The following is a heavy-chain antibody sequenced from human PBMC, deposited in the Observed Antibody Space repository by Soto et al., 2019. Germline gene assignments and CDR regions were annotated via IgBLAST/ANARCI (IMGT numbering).Heavy chain of an antibody. Sequence: SVKVSCKASGGTFSIYAISWVRKAPGQGLEWMGGIIPIFGTANYAQKFQGRVTITADESTSTAYMELSSLRSEDTAVYYCARPYITIFGVVMQGAFDIWGQGTMVTVSS. CDR3: ARPYITIFGVVMQGAFDI. D-gene: IGHD3-3*01. J-gene: IGHJ3*02. V-gene: IGHV1-69*13. CDR1: GGTFSIYA. CDR2: IIPIFGTA.